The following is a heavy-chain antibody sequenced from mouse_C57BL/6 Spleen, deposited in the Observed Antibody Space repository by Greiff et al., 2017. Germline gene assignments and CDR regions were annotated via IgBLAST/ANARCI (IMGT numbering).Heavy chain of an antibody. Sequence: EVHLVESGGGLVQPGGSMKLSCVASGFTFSNYWMNWVRQSPEKGLEWVAQIRLKSDNYATHYAESVKGRFTISRDDSKSSVYLQMNNLRAEGTGIYYCTGGYGRSSAWFAYWGQGTLVTVSA. V-gene: IGHV6-3*01. J-gene: IGHJ3*01. CDR3: TGGYGRSSAWFAY. CDR2: IRLKSDNYAT. D-gene: IGHD1-1*01. CDR1: GFTFSNYW.